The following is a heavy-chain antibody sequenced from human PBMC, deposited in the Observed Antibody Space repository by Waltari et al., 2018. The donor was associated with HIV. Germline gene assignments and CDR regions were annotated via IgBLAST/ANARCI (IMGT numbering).Heavy chain of an antibody. CDR2: IYSNATT. Sequence: EVQLVESGGGLIQPGGSLSVACAASGFAVINHYMPWVRQAPGKGLEWVSLIYSNATTYYADSVKGRLTISRDNSKNTLYLQMNSLRADDTAVYFCATVLVRTCWVITTAPFDYWGQGTLVAVSS. CDR1: GFAVINHY. V-gene: IGHV3-53*01. CDR3: ATVLVRTCWVITTAPFDY. D-gene: IGHD3-22*01. J-gene: IGHJ4*02.